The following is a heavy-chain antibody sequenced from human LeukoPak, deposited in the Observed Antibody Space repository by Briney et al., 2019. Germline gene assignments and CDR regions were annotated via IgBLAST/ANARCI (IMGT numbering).Heavy chain of an antibody. CDR1: GVAINGGSASTHY. J-gene: IGHJ4*02. CDR2: IRYSGST. D-gene: IGHD3-10*01. Sequence: SETLSLTCIVSGVAINGGSASTHYWSWFRQPPGKGLEWIGYIRYSGSTDYNPSLKSRVTMSVDTSKNQFSLKLSSVTAADTAVYYCARGGVMVRGENYYFDYWGQGTLVTVSS. V-gene: IGHV4-59*02. CDR3: ARGGVMVRGENYYFDY.